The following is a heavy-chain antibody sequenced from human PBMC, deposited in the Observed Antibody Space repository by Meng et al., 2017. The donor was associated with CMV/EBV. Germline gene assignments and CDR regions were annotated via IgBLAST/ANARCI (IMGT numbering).Heavy chain of an antibody. CDR2: MNPNSGNT. V-gene: IGHV1-8*02. J-gene: IGHJ3*02. Sequence: ASVKVSCKASGYTFTSYYMHWVRQAPGQGLEWMGWMNPNSGNTGYAQKFQGRVTMTRNTSISTAYMELSSLRSEDTAVYYCARSAATDAFDIWGQGTMVTVSS. D-gene: IGHD2-15*01. CDR1: GYTFTSYY. CDR3: ARSAATDAFDI.